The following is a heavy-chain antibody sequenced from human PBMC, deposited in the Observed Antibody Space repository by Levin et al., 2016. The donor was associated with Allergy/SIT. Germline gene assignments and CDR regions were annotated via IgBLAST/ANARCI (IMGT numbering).Heavy chain of an antibody. CDR2: ISAYNGNT. Sequence: WVRQAPGQGLEWMGWISAYNGNTNYAQKLQGRVTMTTDTSTSTAYMELRSLRSDDTAVYYCARDARNCSSTSCYSYWFDPWGQGTLVTVSS. J-gene: IGHJ5*02. CDR3: ARDARNCSSTSCYSYWFDP. D-gene: IGHD2-2*01. V-gene: IGHV1-18*01.